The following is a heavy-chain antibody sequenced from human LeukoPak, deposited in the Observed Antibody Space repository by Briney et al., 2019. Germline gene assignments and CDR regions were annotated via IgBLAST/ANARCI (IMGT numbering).Heavy chain of an antibody. CDR2: ISSSSSYI. CDR3: ARDGIAAADY. J-gene: IGHJ4*02. V-gene: IGHV3-21*01. CDR1: GFTFSSYS. D-gene: IGHD6-13*01. Sequence: GSLRLSCAASGFTFSSYSMNWIRQAPGKGLEWVSSISSSSSYIYYADSVKGRFTISRDNAKNSLYLQMNSLRAEDTAVYYCARDGIAAADYWGQGTLVTVSS.